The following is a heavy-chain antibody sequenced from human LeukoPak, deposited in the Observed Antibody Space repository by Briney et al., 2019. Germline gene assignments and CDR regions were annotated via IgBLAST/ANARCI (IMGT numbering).Heavy chain of an antibody. Sequence: GGSLRLSCAASGFTFSSYEMNWVRQAPGKGLEWVSYISSSGSTIYYAVYVKGRFTISRDNAKNSLYLQMNSLRAEDTAVYYCARDRGTMVRGVILSIFDYWGQGTLVTVSS. CDR3: ARDRGTMVRGVILSIFDY. J-gene: IGHJ4*02. CDR1: GFTFSSYE. CDR2: ISSSGSTI. V-gene: IGHV3-48*03. D-gene: IGHD3-10*01.